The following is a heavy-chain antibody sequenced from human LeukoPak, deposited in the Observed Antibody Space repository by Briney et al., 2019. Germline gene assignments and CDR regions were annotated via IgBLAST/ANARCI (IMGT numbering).Heavy chain of an antibody. J-gene: IGHJ3*02. D-gene: IGHD3-22*01. CDR3: ARDGPPYYYDSGGYQGLSDAFDI. CDR1: GFTFSSYA. CDR2: ISYDGSNK. Sequence: PGGSLRLSCAASGFTFSSYAMHWVRQAPGKGLEWVAVISYDGSNKYYADSVKGRFTISRDNSKNTLYLQMNSLRAEDTAVYYCARDGPPYYYDSGGYQGLSDAFDIWGQGTMVTVSS. V-gene: IGHV3-30-3*01.